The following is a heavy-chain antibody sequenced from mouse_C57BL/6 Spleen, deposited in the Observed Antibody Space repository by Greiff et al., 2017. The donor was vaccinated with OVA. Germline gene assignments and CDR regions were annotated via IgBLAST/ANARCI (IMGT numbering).Heavy chain of an antibody. CDR2: IYPRSGNT. J-gene: IGHJ4*01. V-gene: IGHV1-81*01. Sequence: QVQLQQSGAELARPGASVKLSCKASGYTFTSYGISWVKQRTGQGLEWIGEIYPRSGNTYYNEKFKGKATLTADKSSSTAYMELRSLTSEDSAVYFCARYYGSSYARMDYWGQGTSVTVSS. CDR1: GYTFTSYG. D-gene: IGHD1-1*01. CDR3: ARYYGSSYARMDY.